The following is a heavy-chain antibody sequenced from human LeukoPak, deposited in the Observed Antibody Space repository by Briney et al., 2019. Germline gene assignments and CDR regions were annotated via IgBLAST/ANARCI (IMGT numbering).Heavy chain of an antibody. CDR3: AKDWIQFNRVFDCFDS. CDR2: IGNTET. V-gene: IGHV3-23*01. J-gene: IGHJ4*02. D-gene: IGHD5-18*01. Sequence: GGSLRLSCATSGFPFETNAMSWVRQAPGKGLEWVATIGNTETFYADSATDRFTISRDNSKNTVNLQMNRLRVEDTAIYYCAKDWIQFNRVFDCFDSWGQGTLVTVSS. CDR1: GFPFETNA.